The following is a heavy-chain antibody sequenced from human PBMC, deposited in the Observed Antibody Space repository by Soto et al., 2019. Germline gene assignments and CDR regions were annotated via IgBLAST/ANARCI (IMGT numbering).Heavy chain of an antibody. CDR1: GGSFSGYY. D-gene: IGHD3-10*01. CDR2: INHSGST. V-gene: IGHV4-34*01. Sequence: PSETLSLTCAVYGGSFSGYYWSWIRQPPGKGLEWIGEINHSGSTNYNPSLKSRVTISVDTSKNQFSLKLSSVTAADTAVYYCARVGPPLYYYGSGRVYRWFDPWGQGTLVT. CDR3: ARVGPPLYYYGSGRVYRWFDP. J-gene: IGHJ5*02.